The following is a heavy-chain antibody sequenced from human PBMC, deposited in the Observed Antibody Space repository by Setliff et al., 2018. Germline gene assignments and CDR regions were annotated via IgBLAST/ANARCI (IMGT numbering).Heavy chain of an antibody. CDR3: ARRAYISSAWFFDS. J-gene: IGHJ4*02. D-gene: IGHD6-19*01. CDR1: GYSFTDYW. Sequence: GESLKISCKGSGYSFTDYWIAWVRQTPGKGLEWMGTIYPGNADTRYSPSFQGQVTISTDTSINTAFLQWNNLKASDTAMYYCARRAYISSAWFFDSWGQGTLVTVSS. CDR2: IYPGNADT. V-gene: IGHV5-51*01.